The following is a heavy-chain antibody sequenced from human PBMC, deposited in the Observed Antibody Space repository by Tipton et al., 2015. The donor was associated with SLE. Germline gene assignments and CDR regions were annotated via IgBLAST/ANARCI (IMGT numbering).Heavy chain of an antibody. CDR2: IYYSGST. CDR1: GGSISSSSFY. V-gene: IGHV4-39*07. J-gene: IGHJ6*02. D-gene: IGHD6-13*01. CDR3: ARGTYSSSWSYYYYYGMDV. Sequence: TLSLTCTVSGGSISSSSFYWGWIRQPPGKGLEWIGSIYYSGSTYYNPSLKSRVTISVDTSKNQFSLKLSSVTAADTAVYYCARGTYSSSWSYYYYYGMDVWGQRTTVTVSS.